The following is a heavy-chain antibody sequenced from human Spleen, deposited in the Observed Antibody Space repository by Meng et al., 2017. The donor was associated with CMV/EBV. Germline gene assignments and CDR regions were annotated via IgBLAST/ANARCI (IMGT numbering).Heavy chain of an antibody. J-gene: IGHJ4*02. D-gene: IGHD4/OR15-4a*01. CDR3: ARASMVVTQYFDY. CDR2: IYPGDSDT. CDR1: GYTFTNYW. V-gene: IGHV5-51*01. Sequence: GESLKISCKGSGYTFTNYWIGWVRQMPGKGLEWMGIIYPGDSDTRYSPSFQGQVTISADKSITTAYLQWSSLKASDTAMYYCARASMVVTQYFDYWGPGTLVTVSS.